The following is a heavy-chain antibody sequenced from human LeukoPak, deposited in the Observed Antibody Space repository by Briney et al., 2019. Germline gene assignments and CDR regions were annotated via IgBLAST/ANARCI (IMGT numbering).Heavy chain of an antibody. CDR3: ATVTVVVPAAIRYFDL. CDR1: GGFISSSNW. V-gene: IGHV4-4*02. J-gene: IGHJ2*01. CDR2: IYHSGST. Sequence: SETLSLTCAVSGGFISSSNWWSWVRHPPGKGLEWIGEIYHSGSTNYNPSLKGRVTISVDKSKNQFSLKLSSVTAADTAVYYCATVTVVVPAAIRYFDLWGRGTLVTVSS. D-gene: IGHD2-2*01.